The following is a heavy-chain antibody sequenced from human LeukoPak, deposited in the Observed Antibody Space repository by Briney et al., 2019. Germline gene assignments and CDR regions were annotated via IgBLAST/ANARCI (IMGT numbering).Heavy chain of an antibody. CDR2: IYYSGST. CDR3: ARAIVVVVAAECYFEY. Sequence: SETLSLTCTVSGGSISRVCYYWSWIPQHPAKGLEWIRHIYYSGSTYYNPSVKSRLTMSVDTSNNQFSLKLSSVTAADTAVYYCARAIVVVVAAECYFEYWGEGTLVTVFS. D-gene: IGHD2-15*01. J-gene: IGHJ4*02. CDR1: GGSISRVCYY. V-gene: IGHV4-31*03.